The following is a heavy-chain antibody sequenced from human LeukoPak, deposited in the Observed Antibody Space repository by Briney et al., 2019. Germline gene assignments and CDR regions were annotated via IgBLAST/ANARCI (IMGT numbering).Heavy chain of an antibody. CDR3: AREQPHDAFDI. CDR1: GGTFSSYA. Sequence: GASVKVSCKASGGTFSSYAISWVRQAPGQGLEWMGGIIPVFGTANYAQKFQGRVTITTDESTSTAYMELSSLRSEDTAVYYCAREQPHDAFDIWGQGTMVTVSS. V-gene: IGHV1-69*05. D-gene: IGHD5-18*01. J-gene: IGHJ3*02. CDR2: IIPVFGTA.